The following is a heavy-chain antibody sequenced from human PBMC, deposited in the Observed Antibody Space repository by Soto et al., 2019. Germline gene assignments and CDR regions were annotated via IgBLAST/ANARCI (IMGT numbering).Heavy chain of an antibody. J-gene: IGHJ4*02. CDR2: IYDSESA. CDR3: ARASSSSSAADY. D-gene: IGHD6-6*01. Sequence: LSLTCTVSGGSISSYYWSWIRHHPGKGLEWIGYIYDSESAYYNPSLKSRVIISMDTSKNHFAMRLSSVTAADTAVYYCARASSSSSAADYWGQGTLVTVSS. V-gene: IGHV4-31*03. CDR1: GGSISSYY.